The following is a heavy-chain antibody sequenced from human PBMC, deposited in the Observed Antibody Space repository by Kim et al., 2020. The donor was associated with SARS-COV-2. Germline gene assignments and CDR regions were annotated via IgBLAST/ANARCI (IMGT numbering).Heavy chain of an antibody. D-gene: IGHD2-2*01. CDR1: GFTFSSYS. V-gene: IGHV3-48*02. CDR3: ARERKVPAAYYYYYYGMDV. CDR2: ISSSSSTI. Sequence: GGSLRLSCAASGFTFSSYSMNWVRQAPGKGLEWVSYISSSSSTIYYADSVKGRFTISRDNAKNSLYLQMNSLRDEDTAVYYCARERKVPAAYYYYYYGMDVWGQGTTVTASS. J-gene: IGHJ6*02.